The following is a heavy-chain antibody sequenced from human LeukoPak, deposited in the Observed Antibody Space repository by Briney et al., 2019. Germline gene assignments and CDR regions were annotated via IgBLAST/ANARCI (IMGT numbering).Heavy chain of an antibody. V-gene: IGHV4-39*01. J-gene: IGHJ3*02. Sequence: PSETLSLTCTVSGGSISSSSYYWGWLRQPPGKGLEWIETIYYTGSTYYNPSLKSRVTISVDTSKNQFSLKLSSVTAADTAVYYCARHPGGYCSSTSCYTGGVFDIWGQGTMVTVSS. CDR2: IYYTGST. CDR1: GGSISSSSYY. CDR3: ARHPGGYCSSTSCYTGGVFDI. D-gene: IGHD2-2*02.